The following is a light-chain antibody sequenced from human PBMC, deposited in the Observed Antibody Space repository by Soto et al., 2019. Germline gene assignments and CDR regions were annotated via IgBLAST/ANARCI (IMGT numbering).Light chain of an antibody. CDR2: GAS. CDR3: EQYGSSPPIT. J-gene: IGKJ5*01. Sequence: EIVLTQSPGTLSLSPGERATLSCRASQSVSSSYLAWYQQKPGQAPRLLIYGASSRATGIPDRFSGSGSGTDFTLTISRLEPEDFAGDYCEQYGSSPPITFGQGTRLEIK. V-gene: IGKV3-20*01. CDR1: QSVSSSY.